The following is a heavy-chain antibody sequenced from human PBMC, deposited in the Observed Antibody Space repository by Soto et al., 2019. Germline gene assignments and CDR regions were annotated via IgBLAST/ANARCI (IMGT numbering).Heavy chain of an antibody. V-gene: IGHV3-30*18. CDR3: AKEVVQEPPHYYYGMDV. Sequence: PGGSLRLSCAASGFTFSSYAMYWVRQAPGKGLEWVATISYDEDGTYYADSLKGRFTISRDNSKNTLYLQMNSLRVEDTAVYYCAKEVVQEPPHYYYGMDVWGRGTTVTVSS. D-gene: IGHD1-26*01. J-gene: IGHJ6*02. CDR1: GFTFSSYA. CDR2: ISYDEDGT.